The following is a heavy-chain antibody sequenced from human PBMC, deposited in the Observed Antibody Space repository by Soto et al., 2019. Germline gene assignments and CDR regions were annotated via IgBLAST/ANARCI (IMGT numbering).Heavy chain of an antibody. CDR2: INPNGGST. Sequence: QVQLMQSGAEVKKPGASVIVSCKASGYTFTNYYVHWVRQAPGQGLEWMGFINPNGGSTTYAQKFQGRFTVTSDTSTRTVYMQLSSLRSEDTAVFYCARSAPYDYWGQGTLVTVSS. CDR1: GYTFTNYY. J-gene: IGHJ4*02. CDR3: ARSAPYDY. V-gene: IGHV1-46*01.